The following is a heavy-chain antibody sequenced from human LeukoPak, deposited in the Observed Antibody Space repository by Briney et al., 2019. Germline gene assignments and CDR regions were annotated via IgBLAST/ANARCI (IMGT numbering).Heavy chain of an antibody. J-gene: IGHJ4*02. V-gene: IGHV3-23*01. CDR2: ISNGGGST. Sequence: GGSLRLSCAASGFTFTSYAMSWVRQAPGKGLEWVSGISNGGGSTYYADSVKGRFTISRDNARNSLYLQMSSLRAEDTAVYYCAKDTYWGSPKSLDYWGQGTLVTVSS. D-gene: IGHD7-27*01. CDR3: AKDTYWGSPKSLDY. CDR1: GFTFTSYA.